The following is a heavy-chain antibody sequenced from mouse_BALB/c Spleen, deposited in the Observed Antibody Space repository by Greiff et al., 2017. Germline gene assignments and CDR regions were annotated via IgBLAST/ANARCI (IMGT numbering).Heavy chain of an antibody. Sequence: VQLQQSGAELVRPGVSVKISCKGSGYTFTDYAMHWVKQSHAKSLEWIGVISTYYGDASYNQKFKGKATMTVDKSSSTAYMELARLTSEDSAVYYCTTSPLESFDYWGQGTTLTVSS. CDR3: TTSPLESFDY. J-gene: IGHJ2*01. CDR1: GYTFTDYA. V-gene: IGHV1S137*01. CDR2: ISTYYGDA.